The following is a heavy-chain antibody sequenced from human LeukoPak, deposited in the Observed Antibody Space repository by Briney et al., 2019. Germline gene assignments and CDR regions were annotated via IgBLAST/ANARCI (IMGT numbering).Heavy chain of an antibody. V-gene: IGHV5-51*01. Sequence: PGVSLKISCKGSGYRFTTYWIGWVRQMPGKGLGWMGIIYPGDSDTRYSPSFQGQVTISADKSISTAYLQWSSLKASDTAMYYCARRYCSGGSCYDYWGQGTLVTVSS. CDR3: ARRYCSGGSCYDY. J-gene: IGHJ4*02. D-gene: IGHD2-15*01. CDR2: IYPGDSDT. CDR1: GYRFTTYW.